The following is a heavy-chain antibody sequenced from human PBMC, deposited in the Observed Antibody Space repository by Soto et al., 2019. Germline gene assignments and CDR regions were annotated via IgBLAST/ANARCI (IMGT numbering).Heavy chain of an antibody. CDR1: GFTVSSNY. J-gene: IGHJ3*02. V-gene: IGHV3-66*01. CDR2: IYSGGST. D-gene: IGHD4-17*01. CDR3: ERGGSGNDYDAFDI. Sequence: PGGSLRLSCAASGFTVSSNYMSWVRQAPGKGLEWVSVIYSGGSTYYADSVKGRFTISRDNSKNTLYLQMNSLRAEDTAVYYCERGGSGNDYDAFDIWGQGAMVTVSS.